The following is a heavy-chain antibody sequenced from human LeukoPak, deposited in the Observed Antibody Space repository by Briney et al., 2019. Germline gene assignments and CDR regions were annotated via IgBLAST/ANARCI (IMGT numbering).Heavy chain of an antibody. CDR3: AKDSSSSNYYYGLDV. Sequence: GGSLRLSCAASGFAFSTYWMHWVRQAPGKGLEWVTIISYDGSNEYYADSVKGRFTISRDNPKNTLYLQMNSLRAEDTAVYYCAKDSSSSNYYYGLDVWGQGTTVTISS. J-gene: IGHJ6*02. CDR1: GFAFSTYW. D-gene: IGHD6-6*01. V-gene: IGHV3-30*18. CDR2: ISYDGSNE.